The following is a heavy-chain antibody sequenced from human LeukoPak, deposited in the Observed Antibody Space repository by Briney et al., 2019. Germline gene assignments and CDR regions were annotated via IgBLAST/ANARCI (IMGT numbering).Heavy chain of an antibody. CDR2: IYYTGST. CDR1: GGSISRDY. CDR3: ARGPPGGSNLDY. D-gene: IGHD2-15*01. J-gene: IGHJ4*02. Sequence: SETLSLTCTVSGGSISRDYWSWIRQPPGKGLEWIGYIYYTGSTNYNPSLKSRVTISVDTSKNQFSLKLSSVTAADTAVYYCARGPPGGSNLDYLGQGTLVTVSS. V-gene: IGHV4-59*01.